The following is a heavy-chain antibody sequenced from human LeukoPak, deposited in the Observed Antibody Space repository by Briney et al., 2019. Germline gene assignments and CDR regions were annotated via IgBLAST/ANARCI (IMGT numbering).Heavy chain of an antibody. Sequence: ASVKVSCKASGYTFTGYYMHWVRQAPGQGLEWMGWINPNSGGTNYAQKFQGRVTMTRDTSISTAYMELSRLRSNDTAVYYCARHPASTANFDYWGQGTLVTVSS. J-gene: IGHJ4*02. D-gene: IGHD2-21*02. CDR1: GYTFTGYY. CDR3: ARHPASTANFDY. CDR2: INPNSGGT. V-gene: IGHV1-2*02.